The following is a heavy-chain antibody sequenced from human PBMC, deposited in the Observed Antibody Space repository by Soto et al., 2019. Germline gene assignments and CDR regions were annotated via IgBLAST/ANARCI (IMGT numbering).Heavy chain of an antibody. Sequence: PSETLSLTCTVSGGSMIAYYWNWMRQPPGKGLQWIGYTYYSGSTTYNPSLKSRVTISVDSSKNQFSLKLDSVTPADTAVYYCARVRATAGKRYFDYWGPGTLVTVSS. D-gene: IGHD6-13*01. V-gene: IGHV4-59*01. J-gene: IGHJ4*02. CDR2: TYYSGST. CDR3: ARVRATAGKRYFDY. CDR1: GGSMIAYY.